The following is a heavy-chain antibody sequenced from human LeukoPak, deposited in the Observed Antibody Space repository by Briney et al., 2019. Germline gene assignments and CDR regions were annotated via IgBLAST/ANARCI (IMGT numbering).Heavy chain of an antibody. CDR3: AKVQQTYSSSWYYFDY. D-gene: IGHD6-13*01. V-gene: IGHV3-53*05. J-gene: IGHJ4*02. Sequence: GGSLRLTCAASGFPVSNNYMSWVRQAPGKGLEWVSFIYSDGHTYYADSVKGRLTISRDNAKNSLYLQMNSVRAEDTAVYYCAKVQQTYSSSWYYFDYWGQGTLVTVSS. CDR1: GFPVSNNY. CDR2: IYSDGHT.